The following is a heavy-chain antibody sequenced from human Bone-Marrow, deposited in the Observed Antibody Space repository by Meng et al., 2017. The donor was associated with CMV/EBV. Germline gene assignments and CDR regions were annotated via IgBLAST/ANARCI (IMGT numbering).Heavy chain of an antibody. CDR1: GFTFSNYN. J-gene: IGHJ4*02. CDR3: APDSSGWAEVGY. D-gene: IGHD6-19*01. CDR2: ISSSSSYI. Sequence: GESLKISCAASGFTFSNYNMGWVRQAPGKGLEWVSSISSSSSYIYFADSVKGRFTISRDNAKNSLYLQMNSLRAEDTAVYYCAPDSSGWAEVGYWGQGTLVTVSS. V-gene: IGHV3-21*01.